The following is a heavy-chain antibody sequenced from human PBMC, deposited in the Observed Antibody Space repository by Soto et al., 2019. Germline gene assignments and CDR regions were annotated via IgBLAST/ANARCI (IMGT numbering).Heavy chain of an antibody. D-gene: IGHD3-3*01. CDR2: ISYDGSNK. CDR3: ARDESLRFLEWSPPGYYYYGMDV. Sequence: PGGSLRLSCAASGFTFSSYAMHWVRQAPGKGLEWVAVISYDGSNKYYADSVKGRFTISRDNSKNTLYLQMNSLRAEDTAVYYCARDESLRFLEWSPPGYYYYGMDVWGQGTTVTVSS. CDR1: GFTFSSYA. J-gene: IGHJ6*02. V-gene: IGHV3-30-3*01.